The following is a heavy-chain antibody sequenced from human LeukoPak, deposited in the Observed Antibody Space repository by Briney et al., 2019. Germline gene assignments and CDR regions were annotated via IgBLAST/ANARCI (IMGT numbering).Heavy chain of an antibody. D-gene: IGHD3-10*01. V-gene: IGHV1-8*01. CDR1: GYTFTSYD. CDR3: ARLTYYYGAGSYGWFDP. CDR2: MNPNSGNT. Sequence: GASVKVSCKASGYTFTSYDFNWVRQATGQGLEWMGWMNPNSGNTGYAQKFQGRVTMTRNTSISTAYMELSSLRSEDTAVYYCARLTYYYGAGSYGWFDPWGQGTLVTVSS. J-gene: IGHJ5*02.